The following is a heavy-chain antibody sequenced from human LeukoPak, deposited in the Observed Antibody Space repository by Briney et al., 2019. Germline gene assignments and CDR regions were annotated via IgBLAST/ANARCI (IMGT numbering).Heavy chain of an antibody. D-gene: IGHD5-18*01. V-gene: IGHV4-4*02. CDR1: GGSFNNDNW. CDR2: IHHDGRA. CDR3: ARAPGGYSYGDY. Sequence: SETLSLTCAVSGGSFNNDNWWTWVRQPPGKGLEWIGEIHHDGRANYNPSLNSRVTISVDKSKNQFSLKLNSVTAADTAVYYCARAPGGYSYGDYWGQGTLVTVSS. J-gene: IGHJ4*02.